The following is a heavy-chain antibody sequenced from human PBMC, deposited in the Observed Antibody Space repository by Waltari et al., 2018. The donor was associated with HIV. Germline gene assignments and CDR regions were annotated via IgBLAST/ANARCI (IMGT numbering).Heavy chain of an antibody. J-gene: IGHJ4*02. CDR2: IIPILGIA. V-gene: IGHV1-69*04. Sequence: QVQLVQSGAEVKKPGSSVKVSCKASGGTFSSYAISWVRQAPGQGLEWMGRIIPILGIANYAQKFQGRVTITADKSTSTAYMELSSLRSEDTAVYYCARRTLEMATTYFDYWGQGTLVTVSS. D-gene: IGHD5-12*01. CDR1: GGTFSSYA. CDR3: ARRTLEMATTYFDY.